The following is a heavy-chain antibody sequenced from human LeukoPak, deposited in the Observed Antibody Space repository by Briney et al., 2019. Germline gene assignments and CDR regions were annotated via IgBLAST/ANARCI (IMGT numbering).Heavy chain of an antibody. CDR1: GFTFDDYA. Sequence: PGGSLRLSCAASGFTFDDYAMHWVRQAPWKGLEWVSGISWNSGSIGYADSVKGRFTISRDNTKNSLYLQMNSLRAEDTALYYCAKDRSYYGSVVYYFDYWGQGTLVTVSS. CDR2: ISWNSGSI. CDR3: AKDRSYYGSVVYYFDY. J-gene: IGHJ4*02. D-gene: IGHD3-10*01. V-gene: IGHV3-9*01.